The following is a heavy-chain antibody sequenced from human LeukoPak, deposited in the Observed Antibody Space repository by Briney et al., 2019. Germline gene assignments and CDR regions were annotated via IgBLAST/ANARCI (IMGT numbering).Heavy chain of an antibody. J-gene: IGHJ6*03. Sequence: PSQTLSLTCTVSGGSISSGSYYWSWIRQHPEKGLEWIGYIYYSGSTYYNPSLKSRVTISVDTSKNQFSLKLSSVTAADTAVYYCARGAGYSREVNYYYYMDVWGKGTTVTVSS. CDR3: ARGAGYSREVNYYYYMDV. V-gene: IGHV4-31*03. CDR1: GGSISSGSYY. D-gene: IGHD3-9*01. CDR2: IYYSGST.